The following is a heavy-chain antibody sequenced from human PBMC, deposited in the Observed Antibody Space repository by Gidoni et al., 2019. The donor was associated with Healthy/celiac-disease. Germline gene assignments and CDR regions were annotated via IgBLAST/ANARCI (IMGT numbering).Heavy chain of an antibody. CDR2: IIPIFGTA. D-gene: IGHD3-22*01. CDR1: GGTFSSSA. V-gene: IGHV1-69*01. Sequence: QVQLVQSGAEVQKPGSSVQVSCKASGGTFSSSAISWVRQAPGQGLEWMGGIIPIFGTANYAQKFQGRVTITADESTSTAYMELSSLRSEDTAVYYCARERDSSGYYFDYWGQGTLVTVSS. J-gene: IGHJ4*02. CDR3: ARERDSSGYYFDY.